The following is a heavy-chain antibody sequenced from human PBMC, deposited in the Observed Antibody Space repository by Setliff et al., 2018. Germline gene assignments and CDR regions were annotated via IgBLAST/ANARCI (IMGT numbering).Heavy chain of an antibody. CDR1: GASISSHA. D-gene: IGHD5-18*01. CDR2: LYTSGST. V-gene: IGHV4-4*08. Sequence: SETLSLTCNVSGASISSHAWSWFRQPPGKRLEYIGYLYTSGSTNYNPSLKSRVTMSVDTSKNQLSLKLTFVTAADTAIYYCARLIGYSYGYYYHYVDVWGKGTTVTVSS. CDR3: ARLIGYSYGYYYHYVDV. J-gene: IGHJ6*03.